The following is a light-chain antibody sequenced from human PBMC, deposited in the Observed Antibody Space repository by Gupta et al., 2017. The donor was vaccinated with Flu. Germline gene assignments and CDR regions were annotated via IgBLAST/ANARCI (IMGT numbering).Light chain of an antibody. CDR1: QTISTH. J-gene: IGKJ1*01. CDR3: QESDSSPWT. CDR2: AAS. V-gene: IGKV1-39*01. Sequence: DIQMTQSPPSLSASEGDRVSITCRASQTISTHLNWYQHRPGKAPKLLISAASSLQSGVPTRFTGSGSGTDFTLTISRLQPEDFATYYCQESDSSPWTFGQGTKVE.